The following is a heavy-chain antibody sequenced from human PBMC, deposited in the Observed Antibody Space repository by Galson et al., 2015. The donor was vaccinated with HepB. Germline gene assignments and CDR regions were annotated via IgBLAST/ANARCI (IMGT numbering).Heavy chain of an antibody. CDR1: GFTLSSYA. Sequence: SLRLSCAASGFTLSSYAMSWVRQAPGKGLEWVSGISGSGGSTYYADSVKGRFTISRDNSKNTLYLQMNSLRAEDTAVYYCARRPHDSSGYYYAADAFDIWGQGTMVTVSS. D-gene: IGHD3-22*01. V-gene: IGHV3-23*01. CDR2: ISGSGGST. J-gene: IGHJ3*02. CDR3: ARRPHDSSGYYYAADAFDI.